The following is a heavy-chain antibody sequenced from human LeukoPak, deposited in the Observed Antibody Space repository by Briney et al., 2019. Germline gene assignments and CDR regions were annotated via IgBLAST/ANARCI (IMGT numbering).Heavy chain of an antibody. CDR1: GFTFSTYA. CDR3: AKNRGANYYNYYMDV. V-gene: IGHV3-23*01. D-gene: IGHD4/OR15-4a*01. CDR2: IGGGGRDT. Sequence: GGSLRLFCAASGFTFSTYAMSWVRQAPGKGLEWLSTIGGGGRDTFYADSVKGRFTVSRDNSKNTLYLQMSSLRAEDTAVYFCAKNRGANYYNYYMDVWGKGTTVTVSS. J-gene: IGHJ6*03.